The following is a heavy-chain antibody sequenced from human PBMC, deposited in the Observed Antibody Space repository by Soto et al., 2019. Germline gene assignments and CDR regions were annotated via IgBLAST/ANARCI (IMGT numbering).Heavy chain of an antibody. V-gene: IGHV1-18*04. D-gene: IGHD4-17*01. J-gene: IGHJ4*02. CDR3: ARSEAVTEYYFDY. CDR1: GYTFTSYG. CDR2: ISAYNGNT. Sequence: ASVKVSCKASGYTFTSYGISWVRQAPGQGLEWMGWISAYNGNTNYAQKLQGRVTMTTDTSTSTAYMELSSLKASDTAMYYCARSEAVTEYYFDYWGQGTLVTVSS.